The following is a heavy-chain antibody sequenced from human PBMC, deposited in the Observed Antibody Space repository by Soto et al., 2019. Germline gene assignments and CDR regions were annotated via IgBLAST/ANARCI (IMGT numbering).Heavy chain of an antibody. D-gene: IGHD1-26*01. Sequence: EVQLVESGGGLVQPGRSLRLSCADSRFIFDDFGMHWVRQAPGKDLEWVSGVTWNSGNIDYADSVKGRFTITRDNAKNSLYLQMNGLRGEDTALYYCVKDRYGSLEGGMDVWGQGTTVTVSS. V-gene: IGHV3-9*01. CDR3: VKDRYGSLEGGMDV. CDR2: VTWNSGNI. J-gene: IGHJ6*02. CDR1: RFIFDDFG.